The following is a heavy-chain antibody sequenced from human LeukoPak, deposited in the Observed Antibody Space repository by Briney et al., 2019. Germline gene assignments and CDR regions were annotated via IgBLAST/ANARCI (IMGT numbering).Heavy chain of an antibody. D-gene: IGHD6-19*01. Sequence: ASVKVSCKASGYTFTGYYIHWVRQAPGQGLEWMGWINPDSGVTKYAQNFQGRDTMTRDTSISTASMEMRSLKSDDTAVYYCARDFGSSSAWYEFDYWGQGTLVTVSS. CDR1: GYTFTGYY. CDR2: INPDSGVT. J-gene: IGHJ4*02. V-gene: IGHV1-2*02. CDR3: ARDFGSSSAWYEFDY.